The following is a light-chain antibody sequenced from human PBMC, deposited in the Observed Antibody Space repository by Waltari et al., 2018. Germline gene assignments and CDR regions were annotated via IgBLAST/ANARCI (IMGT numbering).Light chain of an antibody. V-gene: IGKV1-9*01. CDR1: QALTTY. Sequence: DIQLTQSPSFLSASVGDRVTITCRASQALTTYLAWYQQNPGKAPKLLIYGVSTLQSGVPSRFSGSGSGADFTLTINSLQPEDFAIYYCQQLNTYPPTFGQGTRLEIK. CDR2: GVS. CDR3: QQLNTYPPT. J-gene: IGKJ5*01.